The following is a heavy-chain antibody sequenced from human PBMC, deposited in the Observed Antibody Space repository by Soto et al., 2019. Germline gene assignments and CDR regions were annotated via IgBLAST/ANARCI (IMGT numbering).Heavy chain of an antibody. CDR3: ARSQGSSTSLEIYYYYYYGMDV. J-gene: IGHJ6*02. V-gene: IGHV1-69*01. Sequence: QVQLVQSGAEVKKPGSSVKVSCKASGGTFGSYAISWVRQAPGQGLEWMGGIIPTPGTANYAQKFQGRVTIAADESPSTAYTELSSLGSEDTAVYYCARSQGSSTSLEIYYYYYYGMDVWGPGTTVTVSS. D-gene: IGHD2-2*01. CDR1: GGTFGSYA. CDR2: IIPTPGTA.